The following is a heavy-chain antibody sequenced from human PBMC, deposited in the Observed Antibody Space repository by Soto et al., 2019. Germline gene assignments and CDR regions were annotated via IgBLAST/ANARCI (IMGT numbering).Heavy chain of an antibody. CDR2: ILYDGSKK. CDR3: ARVVAAVRGHFDY. CDR1: GFSFSSYA. D-gene: IGHD2-15*01. V-gene: IGHV3-30*04. J-gene: IGHJ4*02. Sequence: GGSLRLSCAASGFSFSSYAMHWVRQAPGKGLEWVAVILYDGSKKYYADSVKGRFTISRDNSKNTLDLQMNSLTSEDTAVYYCARVVAAVRGHFDYWGQGTLVTVSS.